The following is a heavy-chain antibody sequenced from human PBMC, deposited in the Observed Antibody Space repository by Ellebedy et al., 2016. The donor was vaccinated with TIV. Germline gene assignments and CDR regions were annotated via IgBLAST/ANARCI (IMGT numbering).Heavy chain of an antibody. CDR1: GDSMRNYY. CDR2: IYYSGSS. CDR3: ARGKYYYDSSGLDTFDI. Sequence: SETLSLTXTVPGDSMRNYYWNWIRQPPGKGLEWIGYIYYSGSSNYNPSLKTRVTISLDTSKNQFSLKLSSVAAADTAVYYCARGKYYYDSSGLDTFDIWGQGTMVTVSS. V-gene: IGHV4-59*01. D-gene: IGHD3-22*01. J-gene: IGHJ3*02.